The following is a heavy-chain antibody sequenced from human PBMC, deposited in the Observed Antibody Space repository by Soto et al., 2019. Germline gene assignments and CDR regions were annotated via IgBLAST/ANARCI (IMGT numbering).Heavy chain of an antibody. CDR1: GGSFSGYY. D-gene: IGHD2-21*02. J-gene: IGHJ6*02. CDR2: INHSGTI. Sequence: SETLSLTCAVYGGSFSGYYWTWIRQPPGKGPEWIGEINHSGTINFNPSLKSRLTISLDTSKKHFSLKLSSVTDADTAAYYCARADRTLVTSYSLDVWGQGTTVTVSS. CDR3: ARADRTLVTSYSLDV. V-gene: IGHV4-34*01.